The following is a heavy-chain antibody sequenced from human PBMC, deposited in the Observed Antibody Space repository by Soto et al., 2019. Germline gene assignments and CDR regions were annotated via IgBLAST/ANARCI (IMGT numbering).Heavy chain of an antibody. CDR2: ISSSSNTL. V-gene: IGHV3-48*04. CDR3: AREGLWFDP. CDR1: GFTISPYN. J-gene: IGHJ5*02. Sequence: QPGGSLRLSCAASGFTISPYNMIWVRQAPGKGLQWVSYISSSSNTLYYGDSVRGRFTISRDNAKNSLYLQMNSLRAEDTAVYYCAREGLWFDPWGQGTLVTVSS.